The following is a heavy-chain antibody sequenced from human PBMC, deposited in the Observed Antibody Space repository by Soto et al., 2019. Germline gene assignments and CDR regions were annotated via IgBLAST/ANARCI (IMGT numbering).Heavy chain of an antibody. CDR2: ISGSGGST. Sequence: EVQLLESGGGLVQPGGSLRLSCAASGFTFSSYAMSWVRQAPGKGLEWVSAISGSGGSTYYADSVKGRFTISSDNSKNTLYLQMNSLRAEDTSVYYCAKDSLRFLEWLAPLDAFDIWGQGTMVTVSS. J-gene: IGHJ3*02. CDR3: AKDSLRFLEWLAPLDAFDI. CDR1: GFTFSSYA. V-gene: IGHV3-23*01. D-gene: IGHD3-3*01.